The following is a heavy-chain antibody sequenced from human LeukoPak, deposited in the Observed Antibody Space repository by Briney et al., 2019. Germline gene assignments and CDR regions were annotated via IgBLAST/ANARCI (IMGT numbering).Heavy chain of an antibody. J-gene: IGHJ5*02. CDR3: ARDRGYYDILTGYYPPNWFDP. V-gene: IGHV4-39*07. CDR1: GGSIGSSSYY. D-gene: IGHD3-9*01. CDR2: IYYSGST. Sequence: KSSETLSLTCTVSGGSIGSSSYYWGWIRQPPGKGLEWIGSIYYSGSTYYNPSLKSRVTISVDTSKNQFSLKLSSVTAADTAVYYCARDRGYYDILTGYYPPNWFDPWGQGTLVTVSS.